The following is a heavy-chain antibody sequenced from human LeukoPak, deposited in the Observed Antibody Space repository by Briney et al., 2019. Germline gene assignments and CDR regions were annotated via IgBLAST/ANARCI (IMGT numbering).Heavy chain of an antibody. CDR3: AKGRETSTWYGNWFDP. J-gene: IGHJ5*02. Sequence: GGALRLCCATSGFTFSSYGMPWLRQARGKGLGWVAVISSDGTTKNYPDSVKGRFTISRDNSNNMLYLQMDGLRAEDTAVYCCAKGRETSTWYGNWFDPWGQGTLVTVSS. V-gene: IGHV3-30*18. CDR1: GFTFSSYG. D-gene: IGHD6-13*01. CDR2: ISSDGTTK.